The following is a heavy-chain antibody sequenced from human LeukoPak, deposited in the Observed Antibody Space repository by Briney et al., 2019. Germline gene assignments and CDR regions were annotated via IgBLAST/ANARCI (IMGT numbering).Heavy chain of an antibody. CDR3: ARGYCSGGSCYLFDY. V-gene: IGHV4-39*01. D-gene: IGHD2-15*01. J-gene: IGHJ4*02. Sequence: SETLSLTCTVSGGSISSSSYYWGWIRQPPGKGLEWIGSIYYSGSTYYNPSLKSRVTISVDTSKNQFSLKLSSVAAADTAVYYCARGYCSGGSCYLFDYWGQGTLVTVSS. CDR1: GGSISSSSYY. CDR2: IYYSGST.